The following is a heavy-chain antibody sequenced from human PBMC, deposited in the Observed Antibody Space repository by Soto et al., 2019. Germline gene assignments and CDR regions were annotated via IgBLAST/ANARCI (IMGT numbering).Heavy chain of an antibody. CDR3: ARDQGVVVVVAATPYYYGMDV. CDR1: GFTFSSYG. Sequence: GGSLRLSCAASGFTFSSYGMHWVRQAPGKGLEWVAVIWYDGSNKYYADSVKGRFTISRDNSRNTLYLQMNSLRAEDTAVYYCARDQGVVVVVAATPYYYGMDVWGQGTTVTVSS. J-gene: IGHJ6*02. V-gene: IGHV3-33*01. CDR2: IWYDGSNK. D-gene: IGHD2-15*01.